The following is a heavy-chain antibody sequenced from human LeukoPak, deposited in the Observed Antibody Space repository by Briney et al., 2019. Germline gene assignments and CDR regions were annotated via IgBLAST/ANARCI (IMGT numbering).Heavy chain of an antibody. CDR3: ATGDSSGWYYFDY. Sequence: GGSLRLSCAASGFTFSNYWMSWVRQAPGKGLEWVANIKQDGGEKYYVDSVKGRFTISRDSAMNLLCLQMNSLKAEDTAVYYCATGDSSGWYYFDYWGQGTLVTVSS. D-gene: IGHD6-19*01. V-gene: IGHV3-7*03. CDR1: GFTFSNYW. CDR2: IKQDGGEK. J-gene: IGHJ4*02.